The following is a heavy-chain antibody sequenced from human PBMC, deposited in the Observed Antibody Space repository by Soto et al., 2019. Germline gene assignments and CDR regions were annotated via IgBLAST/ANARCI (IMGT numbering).Heavy chain of an antibody. Sequence: SVSNAWMNWVRQAPGKGLEWVGRIKSKTDGGTTYYTAPVKGRFTISRDDSKNTLYLQMNSLKTEDTAVYYCTGAYGSGSYDAFDIWGQGTMVTVSS. V-gene: IGHV3-15*07. CDR3: TGAYGSGSYDAFDI. CDR2: IKSKTDGGTT. CDR1: SVSNAW. J-gene: IGHJ3*02. D-gene: IGHD3-10*01.